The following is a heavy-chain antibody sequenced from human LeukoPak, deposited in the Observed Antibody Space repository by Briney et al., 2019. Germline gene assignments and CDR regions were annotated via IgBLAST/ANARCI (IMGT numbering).Heavy chain of an antibody. CDR3: ARHSTSHSSDAFDI. CDR2: IYAGDSDT. D-gene: IGHD6-6*01. CDR1: GHFFSNYW. J-gene: IGHJ3*02. Sequence: GESLKISCKAFGHFFSNYWIGWVRQMPGKGLEWMGIIYAGDSDTRYSPSFQGQVTISVDKSITTAYLQWNSLKASDSAIYYCARHSTSHSSDAFDIWGQGTLVIVSS. V-gene: IGHV5-51*01.